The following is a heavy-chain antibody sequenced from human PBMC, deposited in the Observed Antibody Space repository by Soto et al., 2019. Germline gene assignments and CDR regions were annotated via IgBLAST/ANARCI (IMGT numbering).Heavy chain of an antibody. D-gene: IGHD3-22*01. J-gene: IGHJ6*02. CDR2: IWYDGSNK. Sequence: GGSLRLSCAASGFTFSSYGMHWVRQAPGKGLEWVAVIWYDGSNKYYADSVKGRFTISRDNSKNTLYLQMNSLRAEDTAVYYCAREVVPKRLGTSRYYYYGMDVWGQGTTVTVSS. CDR3: AREVVPKRLGTSRYYYYGMDV. CDR1: GFTFSSYG. V-gene: IGHV3-33*01.